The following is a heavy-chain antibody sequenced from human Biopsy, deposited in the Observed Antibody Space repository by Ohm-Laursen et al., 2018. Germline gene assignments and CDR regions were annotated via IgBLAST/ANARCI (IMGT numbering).Heavy chain of an antibody. CDR3: AKDSGGCRLGELFH. Sequence: SLRLSCAAPGFTFHTYAMNWVRQAPGKGLEWVSGISWDSGRIDYADSVKGRFTISRDNAKNSLYLQMNSLRAEDTAVYYCAKDSGGCRLGELFHWGQGNLVTVSS. J-gene: IGHJ4*02. CDR1: GFTFHTYA. D-gene: IGHD3-16*01. CDR2: ISWDSGRI. V-gene: IGHV3-9*01.